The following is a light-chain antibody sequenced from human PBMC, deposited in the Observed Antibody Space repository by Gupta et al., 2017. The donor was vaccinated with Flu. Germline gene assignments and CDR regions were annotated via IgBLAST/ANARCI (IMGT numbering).Light chain of an antibody. Sequence: SYELTQPPSVPLSPRQTARITCSGDALPKKYTYWYQQKSGTAPVLVIYEDTKRPSGIPERFSGSSSGTTGTLTISGAQVEDEADYYCHSTDSSGDHWVFGGGTKVTVL. J-gene: IGLJ2*01. CDR2: EDT. CDR1: ALPKKY. CDR3: HSTDSSGDHWV. V-gene: IGLV3-10*01.